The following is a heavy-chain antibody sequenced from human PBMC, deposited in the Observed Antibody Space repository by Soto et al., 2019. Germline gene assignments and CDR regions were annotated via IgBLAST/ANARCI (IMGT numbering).Heavy chain of an antibody. D-gene: IGHD6-6*01. V-gene: IGHV1-69*13. CDR2: IIPIFGTA. J-gene: IGHJ6*02. CDR1: GGTFSSYA. CDR3: ARLIAARPSYYGMDV. Sequence: GASVKVSCKASGGTFSSYAISWVRQAPGQGLEWMGGIIPIFGTANYAQKFQGRVTITADESTSTAYMEPSSLRSEDTAVYYCARLIAARPSYYGMDVWGQGTTVTVSS.